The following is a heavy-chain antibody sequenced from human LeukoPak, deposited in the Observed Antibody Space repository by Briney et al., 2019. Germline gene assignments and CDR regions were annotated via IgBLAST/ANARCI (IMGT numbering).Heavy chain of an antibody. V-gene: IGHV3-15*01. CDR3: TTRTVAATLRDY. CDR1: GFTFSNAW. D-gene: IGHD2-15*01. J-gene: IGHJ4*02. Sequence: PGGSLRLSCAASGFTFSNAWMSWVRQAPGKGLEWVGRIKSKTDGGTTDYAAPVKGRFTISRDDSKNTLYLQMNSLKTEDTAVYYCTTRTVAATLRDYWGQGTLVTVSS. CDR2: IKSKTDGGTT.